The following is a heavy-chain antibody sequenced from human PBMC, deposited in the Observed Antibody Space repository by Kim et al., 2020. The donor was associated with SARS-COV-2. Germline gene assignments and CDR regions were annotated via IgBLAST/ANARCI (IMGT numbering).Heavy chain of an antibody. D-gene: IGHD5-12*01. CDR1: GYSFTSYW. Sequence: GESLKISCKGSGYSFTSYWIGWVRQMPGKGLEWMGIIYPGDSDTRYSPSFQGQVAISADKSISTAYLQWSSLKASDTAMYYCARGGRSGYDFSLTYWYFYLWGRGTLVTVSS. CDR2: IYPGDSDT. V-gene: IGHV5-51*01. J-gene: IGHJ2*01. CDR3: ARGGRSGYDFSLTYWYFYL.